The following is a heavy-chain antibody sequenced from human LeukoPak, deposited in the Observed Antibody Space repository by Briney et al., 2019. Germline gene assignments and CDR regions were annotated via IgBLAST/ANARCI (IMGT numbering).Heavy chain of an antibody. D-gene: IGHD3-3*01. CDR1: GGTFSSYA. J-gene: IGHJ4*02. V-gene: IGHV1-69*04. CDR3: ARALPFGVESYYFDY. Sequence: ASVKVSCKASGGTFSSYAISWVRQAPGQGLEWMGRIIPILGTANYAQKFQGRVTITADKSTSTAYMELSSLRSEDTAVYYCARALPFGVESYYFDYWGQGTLVTVSS. CDR2: IIPILGTA.